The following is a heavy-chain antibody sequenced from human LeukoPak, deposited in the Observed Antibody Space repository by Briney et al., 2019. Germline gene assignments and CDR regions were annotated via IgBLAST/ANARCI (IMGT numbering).Heavy chain of an antibody. CDR3: ARYDSSGYSFDY. Sequence: ASVKVSCEASGGTFSSYGISWVRQAPGQGLEWMGWISAYNGNTNYAQKLQGRVTMTTDTSTSTAYMELRSLRSDDTAVYCCARYDSSGYSFDYWGQGTLVTVSS. V-gene: IGHV1-18*01. D-gene: IGHD3-22*01. CDR2: ISAYNGNT. CDR1: GGTFSSYG. J-gene: IGHJ4*02.